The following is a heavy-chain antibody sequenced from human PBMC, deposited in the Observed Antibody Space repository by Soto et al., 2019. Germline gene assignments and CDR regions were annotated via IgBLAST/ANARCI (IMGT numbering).Heavy chain of an antibody. V-gene: IGHV4-30-4*01. D-gene: IGHD2-8*01. CDR3: ARAPYCTNGVCPWFDH. Sequence: QVQLQESGPGLVKPSQTLSLTCTVSGGSISSGDYYWSWIRQPPGKGLEWIGYIYYSGSTYYNPSLKSRVTISVDTTKNQFSLKLSSVTAADTAVYYCARAPYCTNGVCPWFDHWGQGTLVTVSS. J-gene: IGHJ5*02. CDR2: IYYSGST. CDR1: GGSISSGDYY.